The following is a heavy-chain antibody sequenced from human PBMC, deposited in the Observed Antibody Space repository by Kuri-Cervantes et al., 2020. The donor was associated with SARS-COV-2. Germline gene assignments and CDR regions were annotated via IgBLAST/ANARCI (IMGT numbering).Heavy chain of an antibody. CDR2: ISSSSSYI. Sequence: GESLKISCAASGLTFSSYSMNWVRQAPGKGLEWVSSISSSSSYIYYADSVKGRFTISRDNSKNTLYLQMNSLRAEDTAVYYCARDGRWSMAIIDYWGQGTLVTVSS. V-gene: IGHV3-21*01. D-gene: IGHD2/OR15-2a*01. CDR3: ARDGRWSMAIIDY. J-gene: IGHJ4*02. CDR1: GLTFSSYS.